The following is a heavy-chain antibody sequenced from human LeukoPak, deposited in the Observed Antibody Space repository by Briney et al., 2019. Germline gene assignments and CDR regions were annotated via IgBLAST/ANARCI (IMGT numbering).Heavy chain of an antibody. Sequence: SQTLSLTCTVSGGSISSSSYYWSWIRQPPGKGLEWIGSIDHSGSTYYNPSLKSRVTISVDRSKNQFSLKLNSVTAADTAVYYCARGTLGRWYFFDHWGQGTLVTVSS. D-gene: IGHD5-24*01. J-gene: IGHJ4*02. CDR3: ARGTLGRWYFFDH. CDR2: IDHSGST. V-gene: IGHV4-30-2*01. CDR1: GGSISSSSYY.